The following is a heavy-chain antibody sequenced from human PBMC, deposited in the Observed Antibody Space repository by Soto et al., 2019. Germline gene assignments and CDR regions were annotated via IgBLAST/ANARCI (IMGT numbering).Heavy chain of an antibody. V-gene: IGHV1-69*01. Sequence: QVQLVQCGAEVKKPGSSVKVSCKASGGTLSSYAISWVRQAPGQGLEWMGGIIPIFGTANYAQKFQGRVTITADESTSTAYMELSSLRSEDSAVYYCARGWYDGSYGNYYYGMDVWGQGTTVTVSS. CDR2: IIPIFGTA. D-gene: IGHD1-26*01. J-gene: IGHJ6*02. CDR3: ARGWYDGSYGNYYYGMDV. CDR1: GGTLSSYA.